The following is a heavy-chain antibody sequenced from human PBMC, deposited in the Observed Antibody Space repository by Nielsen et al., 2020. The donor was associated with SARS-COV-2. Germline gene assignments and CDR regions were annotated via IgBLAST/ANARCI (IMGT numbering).Heavy chain of an antibody. J-gene: IGHJ6*03. CDR3: ARGRDDETYSSYFYLDV. CDR1: GEALRDHD. V-gene: IGHV4-34*01. Sequence: SQTLSLICAVYGEALRDHDWTWIRQSPGKGLEWIGNINRSGGTKYNGPLKSRVSLSVDTMQNRFSLKVTSVTAADTAVYYCARGRDDETYSSYFYLDVWAKGTSVTVSS. D-gene: IGHD2-15*01. CDR2: INRSGGT.